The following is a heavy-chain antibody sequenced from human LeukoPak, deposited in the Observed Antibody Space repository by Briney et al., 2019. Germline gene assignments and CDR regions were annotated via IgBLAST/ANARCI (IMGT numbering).Heavy chain of an antibody. Sequence: GGSLRLFCAASGFTFSSYAMSWVRQAPGKGLEWVSAISGSGGSTYYADSVKGRFTISRDNSKNTLYLQMSSLRVEDTAVYYCAKRYCSSTSCGSYYFYYMDVWGKGTTVTVSS. V-gene: IGHV3-23*01. CDR2: ISGSGGST. CDR1: GFTFSSYA. CDR3: AKRYCSSTSCGSYYFYYMDV. D-gene: IGHD2-2*01. J-gene: IGHJ6*03.